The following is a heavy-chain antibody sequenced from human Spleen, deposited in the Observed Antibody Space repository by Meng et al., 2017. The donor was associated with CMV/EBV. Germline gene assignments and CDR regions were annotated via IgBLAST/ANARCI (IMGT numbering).Heavy chain of an antibody. Sequence: GGSLRLSCTASGFTFSSYDMHWVRQAPGKGLEWVAFIRYDGSSEFYEGSVQGRFTISRDNAKNTLYLQMNSLRAEDMALYYCALIHPLPQRLLVSGDDCWGQGTLVTVSS. CDR1: GFTFSSYD. D-gene: IGHD6-13*01. CDR3: ALIHPLPQRLLVSGDDC. V-gene: IGHV3-30*02. CDR2: IRYDGSSE. J-gene: IGHJ4*02.